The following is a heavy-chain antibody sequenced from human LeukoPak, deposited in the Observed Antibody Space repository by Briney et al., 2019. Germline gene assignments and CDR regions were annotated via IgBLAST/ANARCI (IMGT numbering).Heavy chain of an antibody. D-gene: IGHD3-9*01. CDR2: IYHSGST. Sequence: SETLSLTCTVSGYSISTGYYWDWIRQPPGEGPEWIGSIYHSGSTYYNPSLKGRVTISRDTSKNQFSLKLSSVTAADTAVYYCARDLRYFSLWGQGTLVTVSS. J-gene: IGHJ4*02. V-gene: IGHV4-38-2*02. CDR1: GYSISTGYY. CDR3: ARDLRYFSL.